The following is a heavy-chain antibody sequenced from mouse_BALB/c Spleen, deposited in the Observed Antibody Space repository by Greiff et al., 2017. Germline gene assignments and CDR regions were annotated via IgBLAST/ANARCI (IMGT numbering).Heavy chain of an antibody. D-gene: IGHD2-4*01. J-gene: IGHJ2*01. CDR3: AREDDYDYFDY. CDR2: INSNGGST. V-gene: IGHV5-6-3*01. Sequence: EVKLVESGGGLVQPGGSLKLSCAASGFTFSSYGMSWVRQTPDKRLELVATINSNGGSTYYPDSVKGRFTISRDNAKNTLYLQMSSLKSEDTAMYYCAREDDYDYFDYWGQGTTLTVSS. CDR1: GFTFSSYG.